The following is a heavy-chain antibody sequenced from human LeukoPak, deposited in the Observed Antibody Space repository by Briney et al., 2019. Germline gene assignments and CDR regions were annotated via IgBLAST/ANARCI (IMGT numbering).Heavy chain of an antibody. D-gene: IGHD6-19*01. Sequence: KASETLSLTCAVYGGSFSGYYWSWIRQPPGKGLEWIGEINHSGSTNYNPSLKSRVTISVDTSKNQFSLKLSSVTAADTAVYYCARDRRGGWPRTRFDYWGQGTLVTVSS. CDR3: ARDRRGGWPRTRFDY. V-gene: IGHV4-34*01. J-gene: IGHJ4*02. CDR1: GGSFSGYY. CDR2: INHSGST.